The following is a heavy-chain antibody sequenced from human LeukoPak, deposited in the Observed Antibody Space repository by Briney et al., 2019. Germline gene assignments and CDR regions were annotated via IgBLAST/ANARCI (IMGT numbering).Heavy chain of an antibody. J-gene: IGHJ4*02. CDR3: AKLREWELPDLFDY. V-gene: IGHV3-23*01. Sequence: GGTLRLSCAASGFTFGSYGMSWVRQAPGKGLEWVSAISGSGGSTYYADSVKGRFTISRDNSKNTLYLQMNSLRAEDTAVYYCAKLREWELPDLFDYWGQGTLVTVSS. CDR1: GFTFGSYG. D-gene: IGHD1-26*01. CDR2: ISGSGGST.